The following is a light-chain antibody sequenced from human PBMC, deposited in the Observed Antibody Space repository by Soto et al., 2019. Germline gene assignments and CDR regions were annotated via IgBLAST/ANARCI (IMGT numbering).Light chain of an antibody. CDR2: WAS. Sequence: DIVMTQSPYSLAVSLVERATINCKSSQSVLYSSNNKNYLAWYQQKPGQPPKLLIYWASTRESGVPDRFSGSGSGTDFTLTISSLQAEDVAVYYCQQYYSTPLTFGGGTKVDIK. V-gene: IGKV4-1*01. J-gene: IGKJ4*01. CDR3: QQYYSTPLT. CDR1: QSVLYSSNNKNY.